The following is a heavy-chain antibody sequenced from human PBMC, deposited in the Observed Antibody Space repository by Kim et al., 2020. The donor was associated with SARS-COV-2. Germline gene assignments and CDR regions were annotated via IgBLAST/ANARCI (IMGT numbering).Heavy chain of an antibody. CDR3: ARSAKSYYYDSSGYYPFDY. V-gene: IGHV4-59*01. J-gene: IGHJ4*02. D-gene: IGHD3-22*01. Sequence: SRVTISVDTSKNQFSLKLSSVTAADTAVYYCARSAKSYYYDSSGYYPFDYWGQGTLVTVSS.